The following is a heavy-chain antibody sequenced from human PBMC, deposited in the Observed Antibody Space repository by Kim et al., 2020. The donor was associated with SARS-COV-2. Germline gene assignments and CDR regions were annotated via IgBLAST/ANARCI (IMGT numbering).Heavy chain of an antibody. V-gene: IGHV4-34*01. D-gene: IGHD6-13*01. CDR3: ARGPRAAAAGTGWFDP. Sequence: SETLSLTCAVYGGSFSGYYWSWIRQPPGKGLEWIGEINHSGSTNYNPSLKSRVTISVDTSKNQFSLKLSSVTAADTAVYYCARGPRAAAAGTGWFDPWGQGTLVTVSS. J-gene: IGHJ5*02. CDR2: INHSGST. CDR1: GGSFSGYY.